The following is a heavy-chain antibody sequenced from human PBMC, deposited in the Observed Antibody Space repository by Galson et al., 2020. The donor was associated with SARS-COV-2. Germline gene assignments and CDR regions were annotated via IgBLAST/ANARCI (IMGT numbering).Heavy chain of an antibody. Sequence: GESLKISCAASGFTFSSYWMSWVHQAPGKGLEWVANIKQDGSEKYYVDSVKGRFTISRDNAKNSLYLQMNSLRAEDTAVYYCARVPSSSWYFDYWGQGTLVTVSS. CDR1: GFTFSSYW. D-gene: IGHD6-13*01. J-gene: IGHJ4*02. CDR2: IKQDGSEK. V-gene: IGHV3-7*03. CDR3: ARVPSSSWYFDY.